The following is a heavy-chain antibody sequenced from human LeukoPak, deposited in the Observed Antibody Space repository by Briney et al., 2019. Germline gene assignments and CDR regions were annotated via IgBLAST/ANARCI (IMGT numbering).Heavy chain of an antibody. CDR3: ARERIRFCSGGTCYSDSTFDY. Sequence: TGGSLRLSCAASGFTFSNYNMNWVRQAPGKGLEWVSYISSSGISIYYADSVKGRFTISRDNAKNSLYLQMNSLRGEDTAIYYCARERIRFCSGGTCYSDSTFDYWGQGTLVTVSS. V-gene: IGHV3-48*01. CDR1: GFTFSNYN. J-gene: IGHJ4*02. D-gene: IGHD2-15*01. CDR2: ISSSGISI.